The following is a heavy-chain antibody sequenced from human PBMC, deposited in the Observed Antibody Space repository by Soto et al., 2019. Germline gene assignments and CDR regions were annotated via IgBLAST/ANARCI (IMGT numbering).Heavy chain of an antibody. CDR1: GFTFNNAW. CDR2: IKSKNDGGTT. CDR3: WLWNRNDMDV. Sequence: PGGSLRLSCVASGFTFNNAWMSWVRQAPGKGLEWVGRIKSKNDGGTTDYAAPVKGRFTISRDDSENTLYIQMNSLKTEDTAVYYCWLWNRNDMDVWVRGTTVTVSS. V-gene: IGHV3-15*01. D-gene: IGHD1-1*01. J-gene: IGHJ6*02.